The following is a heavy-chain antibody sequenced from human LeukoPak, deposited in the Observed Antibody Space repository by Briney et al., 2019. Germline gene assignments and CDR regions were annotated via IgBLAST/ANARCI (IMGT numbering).Heavy chain of an antibody. V-gene: IGHV1-18*01. CDR3: ARDRGYSFALGYFDY. CDR1: GYTFISYG. D-gene: IGHD5-18*01. Sequence: GASVKVSCKASGYTFISYGISWVRQAPGQGLEWMGWISAYNGNTNYAQKLQGRVTMTTDTSTSTAYMELRSLRSDDTAVYYCARDRGYSFALGYFDYWGQGTLDTVSS. CDR2: ISAYNGNT. J-gene: IGHJ4*02.